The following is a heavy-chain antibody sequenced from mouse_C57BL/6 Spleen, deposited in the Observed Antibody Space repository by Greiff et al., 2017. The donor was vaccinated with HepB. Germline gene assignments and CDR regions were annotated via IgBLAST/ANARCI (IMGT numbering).Heavy chain of an antibody. CDR2: IYPGDGDT. D-gene: IGHD1-1*01. CDR3: ARVCITTVPSFAC. V-gene: IGHV1-80*01. Sequence: QVQLQQSGAELVKPGASVKISCKASGYAFSSYWMNWVKQRPGKGLEWIGQIYPGDGDTNYNGKFKGKATLTADKSSSPAYMQLSSLTSEDSAVYVCARVCITTVPSFACWGQGTLVTVSA. CDR1: GYAFSSYW. J-gene: IGHJ3*01.